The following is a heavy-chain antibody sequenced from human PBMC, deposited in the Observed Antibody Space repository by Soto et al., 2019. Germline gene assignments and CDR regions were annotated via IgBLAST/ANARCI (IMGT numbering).Heavy chain of an antibody. V-gene: IGHV4-34*01. D-gene: IGHD3-10*01. CDR2: INHSGST. J-gene: IGHJ5*02. Sequence: SETLSLTCAVYGGSFSGYYWSWIRQPPGKGLEWIGEINHSGSTNYNPSLKSRVTISVDTSKNQFSLKLSSVTAADTAVYYCARFGWITMVRGVIMNWFDPWGQGTLVTVSS. CDR3: ARFGWITMVRGVIMNWFDP. CDR1: GGSFSGYY.